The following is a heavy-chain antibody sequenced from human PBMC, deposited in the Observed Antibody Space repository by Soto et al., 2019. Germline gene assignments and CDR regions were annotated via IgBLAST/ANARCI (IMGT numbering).Heavy chain of an antibody. V-gene: IGHV1-2*02. CDR3: ARDRAPFGHYDFDY. D-gene: IGHD5-12*01. CDR1: GYIFSANY. J-gene: IGHJ4*02. CDR2: INPHSGAT. Sequence: ASVKVSCKASGYIFSANYIHWVRQAPGQGLEWLGWINPHSGATNYAQKFQGRVTMTRDTSISTAYMELSRLRSDDTAVYYCARDRAPFGHYDFDYWGQGTLVTVSS.